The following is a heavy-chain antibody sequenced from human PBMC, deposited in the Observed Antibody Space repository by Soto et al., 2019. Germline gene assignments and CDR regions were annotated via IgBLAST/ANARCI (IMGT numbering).Heavy chain of an antibody. Sequence: SETLSLTCTVSGGSFSSRTYYWSWIRQQPGKGLEWIGNIYYSGSAYYNPSLKSRVTISVDTSENQFSLKLSSVTAADTAVYYCARGDSSWAFVDYWGQGTLVTVSS. V-gene: IGHV4-31*03. CDR3: ARGDSSWAFVDY. CDR1: GGSFSSRTYY. CDR2: IYYSGSA. J-gene: IGHJ4*02. D-gene: IGHD6-13*01.